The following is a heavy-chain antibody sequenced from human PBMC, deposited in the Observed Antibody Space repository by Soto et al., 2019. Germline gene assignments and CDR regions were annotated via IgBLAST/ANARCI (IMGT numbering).Heavy chain of an antibody. Sequence: EVQLVESGGGLVKPGGSPRLSCAASGFTFSNAWMSWVRQAPGKGLEWVGRIKSKTDGGTTDYAAPVKGRFTISRDDSKNTLYLQMNSLKTEDTAVYYCTTAWLRLWGDNWFDPWGQGTLVTVSS. CDR1: GFTFSNAW. D-gene: IGHD5-12*01. CDR3: TTAWLRLWGDNWFDP. CDR2: IKSKTDGGTT. V-gene: IGHV3-15*01. J-gene: IGHJ5*02.